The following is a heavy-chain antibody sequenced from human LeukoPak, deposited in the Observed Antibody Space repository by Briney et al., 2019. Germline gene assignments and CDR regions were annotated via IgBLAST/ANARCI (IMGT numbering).Heavy chain of an antibody. D-gene: IGHD1-26*01. CDR1: GYTFTSYY. Sequence: ASVKVSCKASGYTFTSYYMHWVRQAPGQGLEWMGITNPSGGSTSYAQKFQGRVTMTRDTSTSTVYMELSSLRSEDTAVYYCARGTPVEWELLSLDPWGQGTLVTVSS. CDR2: TNPSGGST. V-gene: IGHV1-46*01. CDR3: ARGTPVEWELLSLDP. J-gene: IGHJ5*02.